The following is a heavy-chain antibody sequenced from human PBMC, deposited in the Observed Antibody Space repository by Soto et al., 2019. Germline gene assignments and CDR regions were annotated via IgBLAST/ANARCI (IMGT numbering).Heavy chain of an antibody. CDR3: TTETAYYYGSVSWGNWFDP. V-gene: IGHV3-15*01. J-gene: IGHJ5*02. CDR1: GFTFSNAW. Sequence: EVQLVESGGGLVKPGGSLRLSCAASGFTFSNAWMSWVRQAPGKGLEWVGRSKSKTDGGTTEYAAPLKGRFTISRDDSKSTLYLQMNSLKTEDTAVYYCTTETAYYYGSVSWGNWFDPWGQGTLVTVSS. D-gene: IGHD3-10*01. CDR2: SKSKTDGGTT.